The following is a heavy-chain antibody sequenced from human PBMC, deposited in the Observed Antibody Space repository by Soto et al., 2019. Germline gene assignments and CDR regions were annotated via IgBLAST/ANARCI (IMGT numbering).Heavy chain of an antibody. Sequence: SETLSLTCTVSGVSISSYYWSWIRQPPGKGLEWIGYIYYSGSTNYNPSLKSRVTISVDTSKNQFSLKLSSVTAADTAVYYCARASPCSSGWDNWFDPWGQGTLVTVSS. D-gene: IGHD6-19*01. CDR2: IYYSGST. CDR3: ARASPCSSGWDNWFDP. V-gene: IGHV4-59*01. J-gene: IGHJ5*02. CDR1: GVSISSYY.